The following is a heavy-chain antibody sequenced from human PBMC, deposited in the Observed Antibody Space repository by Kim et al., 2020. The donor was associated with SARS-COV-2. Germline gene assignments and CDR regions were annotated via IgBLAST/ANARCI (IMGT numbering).Heavy chain of an antibody. J-gene: IGHJ4*02. Sequence: PSLKSRVTISVGKSKNQFSLKLSSVTAADTAVYYCARLDTVAGKLYYFDYWGQGTLVTVSS. D-gene: IGHD6-19*01. CDR3: ARLDTVAGKLYYFDY. V-gene: IGHV4-59*01.